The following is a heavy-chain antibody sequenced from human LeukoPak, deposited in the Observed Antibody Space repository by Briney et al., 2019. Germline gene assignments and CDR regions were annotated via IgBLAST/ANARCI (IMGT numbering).Heavy chain of an antibody. CDR2: FYSGGST. Sequence: GGSLRLSCAASGFTVSDNYMSWVRLAPGKGLEWVSVFYSGGSTRYADSVKGRFTISRDNSKNTLYLQLNSLRAEDTAVYFCASSSWSSEYFHYWGQGTLVTVSS. V-gene: IGHV3-66*01. D-gene: IGHD6-13*01. CDR1: GFTVSDNY. CDR3: ASSSWSSEYFHY. J-gene: IGHJ1*01.